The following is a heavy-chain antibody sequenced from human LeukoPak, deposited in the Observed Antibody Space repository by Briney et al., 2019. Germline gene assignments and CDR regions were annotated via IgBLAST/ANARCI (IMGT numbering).Heavy chain of an antibody. CDR1: GFTFSSYA. Sequence: PGGSLRLSCAASGFTFSSYAMSWVRQAPGKGLEWVSAISGSGGSTYYADSVKGRFTISRDNSKNTLYLQMNSLRAEDTALYYCAKAGEQWLEKYFQHWGQGTLVTVSS. CDR3: AKAGEQWLEKYFQH. D-gene: IGHD6-19*01. CDR2: ISGSGGST. V-gene: IGHV3-23*01. J-gene: IGHJ1*01.